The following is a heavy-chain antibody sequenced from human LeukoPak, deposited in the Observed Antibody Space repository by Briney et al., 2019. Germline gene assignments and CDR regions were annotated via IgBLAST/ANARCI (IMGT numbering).Heavy chain of an antibody. CDR1: GFTFSSYA. D-gene: IGHD6-25*01. J-gene: IGHJ6*03. CDR2: ISYDGSNK. Sequence: GGSLRLSCAASGFTFSSYAMHWVRQAPGKGLEWVAVISYDGSNKYYADSVKGRFTISRDNSKNTLYLQMNSLRAEDTAVYYCARDSGYGVGYYYYMDVWGKGTTVTVSS. V-gene: IGHV3-30-3*01. CDR3: ARDSGYGVGYYYYMDV.